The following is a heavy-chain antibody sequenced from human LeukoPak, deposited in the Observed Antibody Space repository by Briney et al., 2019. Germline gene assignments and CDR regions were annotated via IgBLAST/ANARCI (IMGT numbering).Heavy chain of an antibody. CDR2: IYYSGST. Sequence: SSETLSLTCTVSGGSISNSSYYWGWIRQPPGKGLEWIGGIYYSGSTYYNPSLKSRVTISVDTSKNQFSLKLSSVTAADTAVYYCARDTTGTPLDPWGQGTLVTVSS. V-gene: IGHV4-39*07. CDR1: GGSISNSSYY. D-gene: IGHD1-1*01. CDR3: ARDTTGTPLDP. J-gene: IGHJ5*02.